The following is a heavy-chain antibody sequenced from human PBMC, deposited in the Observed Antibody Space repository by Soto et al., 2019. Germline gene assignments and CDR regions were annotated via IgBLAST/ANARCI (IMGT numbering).Heavy chain of an antibody. J-gene: IGHJ6*01. CDR3: ATDRGGYGPPDV. CDR1: GFSFSDSY. Sequence: PGGSLRLSCAASGFSFSDSYMSWVRQAPGKGLDWVSYISGTSGYTGYAGSVKGRFTISRDNAKNSLYLQMNSLRVDDTAVYYCATDRGGYGPPDVWGQGTTVTVS. D-gene: IGHD3-10*01. CDR2: ISGTSGYT. V-gene: IGHV3-11*06.